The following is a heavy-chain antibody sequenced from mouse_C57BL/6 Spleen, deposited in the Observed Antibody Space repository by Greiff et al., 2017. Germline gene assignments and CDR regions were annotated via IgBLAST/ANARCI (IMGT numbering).Heavy chain of an antibody. CDR3: ARELLAY. V-gene: IGHV5-12*01. Sequence: EVQLVESGGGLVQPGGSLKLSCAASGFTFSDYYMYWVRQTPEKRLEWVAYISNGGGSTYYPDTVKGRFTISRDNAKNTLYLQMSRLKSEDTAMYYCARELLAYWGQGTLVTVSA. CDR1: GFTFSDYY. CDR2: ISNGGGST. J-gene: IGHJ3*01. D-gene: IGHD4-1*01.